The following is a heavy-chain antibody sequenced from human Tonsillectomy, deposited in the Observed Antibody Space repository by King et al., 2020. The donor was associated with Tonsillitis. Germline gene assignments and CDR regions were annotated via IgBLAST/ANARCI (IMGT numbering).Heavy chain of an antibody. V-gene: IGHV4-38-2*01. J-gene: IGHJ4*02. D-gene: IGHD6-19*01. CDR3: ARAGYGSAWSFDF. CDR1: GYSISSGYY. CDR2: SYQTGTA. Sequence: QLQESGPGLVKPSETLSLTCAVSGYSISSGYYWGWIRQPPGKGLEWIGYSYQTGTAYYTPSLKGRVTISVDTSKNQFFLRLSSVTAADTAIYYRARAGYGSAWSFDFWGQGTLVTVSS.